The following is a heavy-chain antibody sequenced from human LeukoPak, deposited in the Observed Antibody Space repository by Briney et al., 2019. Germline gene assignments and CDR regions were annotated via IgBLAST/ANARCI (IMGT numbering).Heavy chain of an antibody. V-gene: IGHV3-21*01. Sequence: GGSLRLSCAASGFTFSSYSMNWVRQAPGKGLEWVASISSISSYIYYADSVKGRFTISRDNSKNSRYLQMNSLRAEDTAVYYCARRIAARRGYAFDISGDGKIVTVSS. CDR3: ARRIAARRGYAFDI. CDR2: ISSISSYI. J-gene: IGHJ3*02. D-gene: IGHD6-6*01. CDR1: GFTFSSYS.